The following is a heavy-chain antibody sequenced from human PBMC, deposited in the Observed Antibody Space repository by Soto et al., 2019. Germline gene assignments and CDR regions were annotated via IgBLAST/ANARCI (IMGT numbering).Heavy chain of an antibody. CDR3: ASTRLVATSVWY. V-gene: IGHV4-39*01. CDR1: GDSISSSSYH. D-gene: IGHD5-12*01. CDR2: ISYSGNT. Sequence: SETLSLTCSVSGDSISSSSYHWGWIRQPPGKGLEWIGTISYSGNTYYKSSLKRRVTISVDTSKNQFSLKLSSVTAADTAVYYCASTRLVATSVWYWGQGTLVTVSS. J-gene: IGHJ4*02.